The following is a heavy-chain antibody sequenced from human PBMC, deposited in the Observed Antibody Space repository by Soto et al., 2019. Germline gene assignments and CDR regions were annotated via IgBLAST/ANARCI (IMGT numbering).Heavy chain of an antibody. V-gene: IGHV1-69*13. CDR1: GGTFSSYA. Sequence: ASVKVSCKASGGTFSSYAISWVRQAPGQGLEWMGGIIPIFGTANYAQKFQGRVTITADESTSTAYMELSSLRSEDTAVYYCATTYYYDSSGYYHFDYWGQGTPVPVYS. D-gene: IGHD3-22*01. CDR2: IIPIFGTA. CDR3: ATTYYYDSSGYYHFDY. J-gene: IGHJ4*02.